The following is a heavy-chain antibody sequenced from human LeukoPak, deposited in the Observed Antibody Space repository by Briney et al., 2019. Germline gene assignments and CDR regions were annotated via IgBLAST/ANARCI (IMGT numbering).Heavy chain of an antibody. Sequence: GASMKVSCKASGYTFTSYGISWVRQAPGQGLEWMGWISAYNGNTNYAQKLQGRVTMTTDTSTSTAYMELRSLRSEDMAVYYCARAASVDFWSGSTYDYYFDYWGQGTLVTVSS. D-gene: IGHD3-3*01. CDR2: ISAYNGNT. J-gene: IGHJ4*02. V-gene: IGHV1-18*03. CDR1: GYTFTSYG. CDR3: ARAASVDFWSGSTYDYYFDY.